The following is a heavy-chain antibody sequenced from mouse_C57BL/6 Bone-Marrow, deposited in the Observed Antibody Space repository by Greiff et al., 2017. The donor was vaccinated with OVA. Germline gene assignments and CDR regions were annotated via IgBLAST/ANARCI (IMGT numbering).Heavy chain of an antibody. CDR2: INSDGGST. Sequence: EVKLVESGGGLVQPGESLKLSCESNEYEFPSHDMSWVRKTPEKRLGLIAAINSDGGSTYYPDTMERRFIISRDNTKKTLYLQMSSLRSEDTALYYCARQRVGVTTGLYAMDYWGQGTSVTVSS. J-gene: IGHJ4*01. D-gene: IGHD2-2*01. CDR1: EYEFPSHD. V-gene: IGHV5-2*01. CDR3: ARQRVGVTTGLYAMDY.